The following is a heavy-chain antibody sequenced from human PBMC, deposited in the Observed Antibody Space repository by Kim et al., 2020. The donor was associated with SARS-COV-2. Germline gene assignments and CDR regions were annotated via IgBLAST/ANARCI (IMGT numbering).Heavy chain of an antibody. V-gene: IGHV4-34*01. CDR3: ARGSLGSKYYYYYYGMDV. Sequence: KSRVTISVDPSKNQFSLKLSSVTAADTAVYYCARGSLGSKYYYYYYGMDVWGQGTTVTVSS. D-gene: IGHD1-26*01. J-gene: IGHJ6*02.